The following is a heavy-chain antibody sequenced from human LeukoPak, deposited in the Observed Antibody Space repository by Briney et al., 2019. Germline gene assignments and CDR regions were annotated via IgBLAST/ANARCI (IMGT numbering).Heavy chain of an antibody. D-gene: IGHD2-21*02. CDR3: ARATIAYCGGDCYTEYFQH. Sequence: PGGSLRLSCAASGFTFSTYAMHWVRQAPGRGLEWVSAISGSGGSTYYADSVKGRFTISRDNSKNTLYLQMNSLRAEDTAVYYCARATIAYCGGDCYTEYFQHWGQGTLVTVSS. CDR1: GFTFSTYA. V-gene: IGHV3-23*01. CDR2: ISGSGGST. J-gene: IGHJ1*01.